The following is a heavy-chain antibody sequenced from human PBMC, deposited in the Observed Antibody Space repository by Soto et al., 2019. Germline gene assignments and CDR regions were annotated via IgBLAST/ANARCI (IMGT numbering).Heavy chain of an antibody. V-gene: IGHV4-30-2*03. Sequence: SETLSLTCDVSGDTISTGGCTWAWLRQPPGKALEWIGHTYHSGNPYYNPSLKSPVSISVDTSKNQFSLKVSSVTAADAAVYYCAKLAGYCSGNCCYGDYAMGVWGQGSTVTVPS. CDR3: AKLAGYCSGNCCYGDYAMGV. J-gene: IGHJ6*02. D-gene: IGHD2-21*02. CDR1: GDTISTGGCT. CDR2: TYHSGNP.